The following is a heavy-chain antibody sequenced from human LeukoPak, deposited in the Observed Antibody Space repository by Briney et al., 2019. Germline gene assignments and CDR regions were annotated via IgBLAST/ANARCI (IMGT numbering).Heavy chain of an antibody. V-gene: IGHV1-69*04. J-gene: IGHJ4*02. CDR3: ARDNYSDSSGYYGYFDY. D-gene: IGHD3-22*01. CDR1: GGTFSSYT. Sequence: SVKVSXKASGGTFSSYTISWVRQAPGQGLEWMGRIIPILGIANYAQKFQGRVTITADKSTSTAYMELSSLRSEDTAVYYCARDNYSDSSGYYGYFDYWGQGTLVTVSS. CDR2: IIPILGIA.